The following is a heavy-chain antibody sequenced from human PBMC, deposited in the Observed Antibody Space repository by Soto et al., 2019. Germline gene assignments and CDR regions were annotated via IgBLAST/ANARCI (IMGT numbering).Heavy chain of an antibody. D-gene: IGHD2-2*01. J-gene: IGHJ3*02. CDR1: GFTFSSYV. V-gene: IGHV3-23*01. CDR3: AKVRLEPYMRYAFHI. CDR2: ITGSADRT. Sequence: EVKLLDSGGGLVQPGGSLRLSCAASGFTFSSYVIHWVRQAPVKGLEWVAAITGSADRTYYADSVKGRFTISRDNSKNTMYLQMNSLRAEDTAIYYCAKVRLEPYMRYAFHIWVQGTMVTFSS.